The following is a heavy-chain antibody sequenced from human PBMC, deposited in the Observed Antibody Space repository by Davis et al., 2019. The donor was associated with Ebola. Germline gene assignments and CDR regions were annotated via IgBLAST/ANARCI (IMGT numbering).Heavy chain of an antibody. CDR1: GYTFTSYA. CDR2: INPNSGGT. D-gene: IGHD3-22*01. CDR3: AREATYYYDSSGYYYGRSKYYFDY. V-gene: IGHV1-2*04. J-gene: IGHJ4*02. Sequence: ASVKVSCKASGYTFTSYAMHWVRQAPGQRLEWMGWINPNSGGTNYAQKFQGWVTMTRDTSISTAYMGLSRLRSDDTAVYYCAREATYYYDSSGYYYGRSKYYFDYWGQGTLVTVSS.